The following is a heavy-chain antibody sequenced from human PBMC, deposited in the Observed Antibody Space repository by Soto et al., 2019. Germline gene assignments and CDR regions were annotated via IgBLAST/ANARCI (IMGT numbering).Heavy chain of an antibody. CDR1: GGSISSYY. D-gene: IGHD3-22*01. Sequence: ETLSLTCTVSGGSISSYYWSWIRQPPGKGLEWIGYIYYSGSTNYNPSLKSRVTISVDTSKNQFSLKLSSVTAADTAVYYCARAEDYYDSSGYYLLWFDPWGQGTLVTVSS. J-gene: IGHJ5*02. CDR2: IYYSGST. CDR3: ARAEDYYDSSGYYLLWFDP. V-gene: IGHV4-59*01.